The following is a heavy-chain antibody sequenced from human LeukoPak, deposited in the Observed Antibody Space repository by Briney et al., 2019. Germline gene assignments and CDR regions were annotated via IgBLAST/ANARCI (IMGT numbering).Heavy chain of an antibody. D-gene: IGHD1-26*01. Sequence: GGSLRLSCTASGFTFGDYAMSWFRQAPGKGLEWVGFIRSKAYGGTTEYAASVKGRFTISRDDSKSIAYLQMNSLKTEDTAVYYCTTRGGSFSIFDYWGQGTLVTVSS. V-gene: IGHV3-49*03. J-gene: IGHJ4*02. CDR1: GFTFGDYA. CDR2: IRSKAYGGTT. CDR3: TTRGGSFSIFDY.